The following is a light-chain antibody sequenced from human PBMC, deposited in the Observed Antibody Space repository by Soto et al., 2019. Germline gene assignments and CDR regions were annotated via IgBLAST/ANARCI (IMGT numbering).Light chain of an antibody. CDR2: EVS. Sequence: QSAMTQPASVSGSPGQSITISCTGTSSDVDTYKYVSWYQQHPGKAPKLMIYEVSHRPSGVSDRFSGSKSGNTASLTISGLHAEDEADYYCCSYAGSTTRVLFGGGTKLTVL. CDR1: SSDVDTYKY. V-gene: IGLV2-14*01. CDR3: CSYAGSTTRVL. J-gene: IGLJ2*01.